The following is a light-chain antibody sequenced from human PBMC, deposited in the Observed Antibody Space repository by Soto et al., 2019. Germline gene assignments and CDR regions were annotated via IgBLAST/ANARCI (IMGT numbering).Light chain of an antibody. CDR1: SSDVGGYNY. J-gene: IGLJ1*01. CDR2: DVS. CDR3: SSYTSSSTLLYV. Sequence: QAALTQPASVSGSPGQSMTISCTGTSSDVGGYNYVSWYQQHPGKDPKLMIYDVSNRPSGVSNRFSGSKSGNKASLTISGLQAEDEADYYCSSYTSSSTLLYVFGTGTKLTV. V-gene: IGLV2-14*01.